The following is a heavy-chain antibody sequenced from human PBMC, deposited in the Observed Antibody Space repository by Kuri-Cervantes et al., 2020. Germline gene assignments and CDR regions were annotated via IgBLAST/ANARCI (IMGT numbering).Heavy chain of an antibody. V-gene: IGHV1-2*02. CDR2: INPNSGGT. CDR3: ARPLSGYYYYGMDV. D-gene: IGHD6-25*01. Sequence: ASVKVSCKASGYTFTGYYMHWVRQAPGQGLEWMGWINPNSGGTNYARKFQGRVTMTRDTSISTAYMELSRLRSDDTAVYYCARPLSGYYYYGMDVWGQGTTVTVSS. CDR1: GYTFTGYY. J-gene: IGHJ6*02.